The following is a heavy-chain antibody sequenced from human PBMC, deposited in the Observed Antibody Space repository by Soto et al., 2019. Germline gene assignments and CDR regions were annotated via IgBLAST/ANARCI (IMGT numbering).Heavy chain of an antibody. Sequence: QVQLVQSGAEVKKPGASVKVSCKASGYTFTSYAMHWVRQAPGQRLEWMGWINAGNGNTKYSQKFQGRVTITRDTSASTAYMELSSLRSEDTAVYYCARVLRGMLFGDVYWGQGTLVTVSS. D-gene: IGHD2-21*01. V-gene: IGHV1-3*01. CDR1: GYTFTSYA. J-gene: IGHJ4*02. CDR2: INAGNGNT. CDR3: ARVLRGMLFGDVY.